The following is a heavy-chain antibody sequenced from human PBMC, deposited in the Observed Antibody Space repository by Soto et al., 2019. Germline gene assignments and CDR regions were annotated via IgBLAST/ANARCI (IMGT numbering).Heavy chain of an antibody. J-gene: IGHJ4*02. CDR3: AIARVADSSPDH. Sequence: PWGSLRLSCVGSGFTFSNNAMHWVRQAPGKGLEWVAFISLYSSEIHYADSVKGRFTISRDNPRNTLFLHVNSPRADDTAVYYWAIARVADSSPDHWGKGNMVTVSS. CDR2: ISLYSSEI. D-gene: IGHD3-3*01. V-gene: IGHV3-30*01. CDR1: GFTFSNNA.